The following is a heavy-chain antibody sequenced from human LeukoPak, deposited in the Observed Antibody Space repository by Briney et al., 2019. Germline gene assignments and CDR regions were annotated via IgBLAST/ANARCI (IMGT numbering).Heavy chain of an antibody. Sequence: GGSLRLSCAASGFTFSSYWMHWVGQAPGRGRGWVSRINMDGGSTSYADSVKGRFTISRDNAKNTLYLQMNSLRAEDTAVYYCARDFSAVRGGDYYYGMDVWGQGTTVTVSS. CDR3: ARDFSAVRGGDYYYGMDV. J-gene: IGHJ6*02. CDR1: GFTFSSYW. CDR2: INMDGGST. D-gene: IGHD3-10*02. V-gene: IGHV3-74*01.